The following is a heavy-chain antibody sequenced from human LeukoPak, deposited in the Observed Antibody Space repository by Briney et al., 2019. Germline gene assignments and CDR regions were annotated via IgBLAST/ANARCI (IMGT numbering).Heavy chain of an antibody. D-gene: IGHD4-17*01. CDR1: GFTFSSYW. J-gene: IGHJ4*02. CDR2: IKQDGSEK. V-gene: IGHV3-7*01. CDR3: ARGGDYGDYDFFDY. Sequence: GGSLRLSCAASGFTFSSYWLSWVRQAPGKGLEGVANIKQDGSEKYYVDSVKGRFTISRDNAKNSLYLQMNSLRAEDTAVYYCARGGDYGDYDFFDYWGQGTLVTVSS.